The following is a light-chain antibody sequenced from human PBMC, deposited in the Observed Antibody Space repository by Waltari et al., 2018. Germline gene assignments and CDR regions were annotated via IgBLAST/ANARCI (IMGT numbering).Light chain of an antibody. V-gene: IGKV1-5*03. CDR1: QSINSW. Sequence: DIQMTQSPSTLSASVGDRVTITCRASQSINSWLAWYQQKPGKAPKLLIQKASILKSGVPSRFSGSGSGTEFTLTISSLQPDDFATYFCQQYTSPPWTFGQGTKVEIK. CDR2: KAS. CDR3: QQYTSPPWT. J-gene: IGKJ1*01.